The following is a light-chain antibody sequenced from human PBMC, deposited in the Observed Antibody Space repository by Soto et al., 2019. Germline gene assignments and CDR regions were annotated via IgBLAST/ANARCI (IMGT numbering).Light chain of an antibody. CDR2: ETS. CDR3: QQYDNWPPFT. CDR1: QSVSSK. J-gene: IGKJ3*01. V-gene: IGKV3-15*01. Sequence: EVVMMQSPATLSVSPGDRATLSCRASQSVSSKLAWYQQKPGQAPRLLIFETSTRATGIPARFSGSGSGTEFTLTISSLQSEDFALYYCQQYDNWPPFTFGPGTKVDVK.